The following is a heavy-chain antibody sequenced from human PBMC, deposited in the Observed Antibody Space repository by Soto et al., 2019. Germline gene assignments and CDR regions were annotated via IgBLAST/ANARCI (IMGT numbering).Heavy chain of an antibody. V-gene: IGHV1-58*01. CDR3: AAGYCSGGSCYSSYYYYGMDV. CDR2: IVVGSGNT. D-gene: IGHD2-15*01. J-gene: IGHJ6*02. Sequence: QMQLVQSXXEVKKPGTSVKVSCKASGFTFTSSAVQWVRQARGQRLXXXGWIVVGSGNTNYAQKFQERVTITRDMSTSTAYMELSSLRSEDTAVYYCAAGYCSGGSCYSSYYYYGMDVWGQGTTVTVSS. CDR1: GFTFTSSA.